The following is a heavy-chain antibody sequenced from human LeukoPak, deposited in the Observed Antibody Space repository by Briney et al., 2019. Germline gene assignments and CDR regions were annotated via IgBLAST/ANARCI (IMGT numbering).Heavy chain of an antibody. CDR3: ARGSPTYYDFWSGYSGGDAFDI. D-gene: IGHD3-3*01. CDR1: GGSISSSSYY. J-gene: IGHJ3*02. Sequence: SETLSLTCTVSGGSISSSSYYWGWIRQPPGKGLEWIGSIYYSGSTYYNPSLKSRVTISVDTSKNQFSLKLSSVTAADTAVYYCARGSPTYYDFWSGYSGGDAFDIWGQGTMVTVSS. V-gene: IGHV4-39*07. CDR2: IYYSGST.